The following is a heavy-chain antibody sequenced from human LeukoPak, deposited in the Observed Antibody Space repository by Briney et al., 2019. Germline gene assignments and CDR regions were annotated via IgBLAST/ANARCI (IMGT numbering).Heavy chain of an antibody. CDR1: GFTFSSYE. V-gene: IGHV3-48*03. CDR3: ARDYYYYDSSAYPY. J-gene: IGHJ4*02. Sequence: GGSLRLSCAASGFTFSSYEMNWVRQAPGKGLEWISYIGSSGSTVYYADSVKGRFTISRDNAKNSLYLQMNSLRAEDTAVYYCARDYYYYDSSAYPYWGQGTLVTVSS. CDR2: IGSSGSTV. D-gene: IGHD3-22*01.